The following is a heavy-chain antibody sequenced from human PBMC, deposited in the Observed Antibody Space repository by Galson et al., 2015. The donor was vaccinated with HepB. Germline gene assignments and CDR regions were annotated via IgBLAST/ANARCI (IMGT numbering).Heavy chain of an antibody. Sequence: SLRLSCAASGFTFSSYAMNWVRQAPGKGLEWVAVLSSHGDNEYYADSVKGRFTISRDNSENTVYLQMHSLRVEDTAVYYCARTFYFDDWGHGTLVTVSS. CDR3: ARTFYFDD. CDR1: GFTFSSYA. CDR2: LSSHGDNE. J-gene: IGHJ4*01. D-gene: IGHD3-16*01. V-gene: IGHV3-30*04.